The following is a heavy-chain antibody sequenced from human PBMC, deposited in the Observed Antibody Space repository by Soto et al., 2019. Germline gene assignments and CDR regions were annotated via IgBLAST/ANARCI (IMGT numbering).Heavy chain of an antibody. J-gene: IGHJ5*02. CDR1: GYTFTNHH. V-gene: IGHV1-46*03. D-gene: IGHD3-10*01. Sequence: QVQLAQSGAEVKKPGASVKVSCKASGYTFTNHHMHWVRQVPGEGLEWMGMINPRGGGTNYPQKFQGRVTMTRDTSTSTAYMELSRLTYDDTALYYCCSLDYGQGSWGQGTLVTVSS. CDR2: INPRGGGT. CDR3: CSLDYGQGS.